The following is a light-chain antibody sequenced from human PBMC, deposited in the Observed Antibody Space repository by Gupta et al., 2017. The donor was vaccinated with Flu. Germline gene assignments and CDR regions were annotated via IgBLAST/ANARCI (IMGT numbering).Light chain of an antibody. CDR3: QQTYSTSWT. V-gene: IGKV1-39*01. CDR2: GTS. CDR1: QSISFF. J-gene: IGKJ1*01. Sequence: VTIPCRASQSISFFLNWYQQKPGKAPTLLIYGTSTLQRGVPSKFSGSGSGTFFTLTVTNLQPEDFATYYCQQTYSTSWTFGQGTKVEIK.